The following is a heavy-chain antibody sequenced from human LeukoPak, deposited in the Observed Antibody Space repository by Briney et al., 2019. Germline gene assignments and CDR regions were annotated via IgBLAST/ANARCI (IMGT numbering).Heavy chain of an antibody. V-gene: IGHV3-66*01. CDR1: GFTVSSYY. J-gene: IGHJ5*02. D-gene: IGHD2-21*02. CDR3: ARDPNLGIVVVTAITTGWFDP. CDR2: IYNGGTT. Sequence: GGSLRLSCAASGFTVSSYYMSWVRQAPGKGLEWVSVIYNGGTTYYADSVRGRFTISRDNSKNTLYLQMNSLRAEDTAVYYCARDPNLGIVVVTAITTGWFDPWGQGTLVTVSS.